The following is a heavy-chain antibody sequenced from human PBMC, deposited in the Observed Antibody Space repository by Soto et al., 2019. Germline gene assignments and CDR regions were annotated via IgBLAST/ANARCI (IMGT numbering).Heavy chain of an antibody. CDR2: ISGSGGST. Sequence: GGSLRLSCAASGFTFSSYAMSWVRQAPGKGPEWVSAISGSGGSTYYADSVKGRFTISRDNSKNTLYLQMNSLRAEDTAVYYCAKGRREYSNYAPDDKYYYYYYMDVWGKGTTVTVSS. CDR1: GFTFSSYA. V-gene: IGHV3-23*01. D-gene: IGHD4-4*01. J-gene: IGHJ6*03. CDR3: AKGRREYSNYAPDDKYYYYYYMDV.